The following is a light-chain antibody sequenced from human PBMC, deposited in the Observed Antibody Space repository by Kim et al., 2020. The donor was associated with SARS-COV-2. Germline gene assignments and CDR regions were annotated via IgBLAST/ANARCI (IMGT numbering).Light chain of an antibody. J-gene: IGKJ5*01. V-gene: IGKV1-17*01. Sequence: ASVGDRVTIPCRASQDIRNDLGWYQQNPGRAPKRLIYGASSLQSGVPSRFSGSGSGTEFTLTISSLQPEDFATYFCLQHNSYPITFGQGTRLEIK. CDR3: LQHNSYPIT. CDR1: QDIRND. CDR2: GAS.